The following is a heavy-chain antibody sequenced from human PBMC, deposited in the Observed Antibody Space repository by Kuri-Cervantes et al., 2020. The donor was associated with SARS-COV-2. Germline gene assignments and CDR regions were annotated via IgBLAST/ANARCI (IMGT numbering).Heavy chain of an antibody. CDR2: MNPNSGNT. CDR3: ARTDFWSGYYVDY. V-gene: IGHV1-8*02. CDR1: GYTFTSYD. J-gene: IGHJ4*02. D-gene: IGHD3-3*01. Sequence: ASVKVSCKASGYTFTSYDINWVRQATGQGLEWMGWMNPNSGNTGYAQKFQGRVTMTRNTSISTAYMELSSLRAEDTAVYYCARTDFWSGYYVDYWGQGTLVTVSS.